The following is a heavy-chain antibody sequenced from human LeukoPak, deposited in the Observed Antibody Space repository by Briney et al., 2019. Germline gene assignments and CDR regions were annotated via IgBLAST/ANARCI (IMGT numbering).Heavy chain of an antibody. CDR3: ARVAGSRWYYFDY. CDR2: LYTSGGT. D-gene: IGHD4-23*01. V-gene: IGHV4-4*09. J-gene: IGHJ4*02. CDR1: GGSVSSYF. Sequence: PSDTLSLTCTVSGGSVSSYFWSWLRQPPEKGLEWIGYLYTSGGTDYNPSLKSRVTLSVDTSKSQFSLKLNSVTAADTAVYYCARVAGSRWYYFDYWGQGTLVTVSS.